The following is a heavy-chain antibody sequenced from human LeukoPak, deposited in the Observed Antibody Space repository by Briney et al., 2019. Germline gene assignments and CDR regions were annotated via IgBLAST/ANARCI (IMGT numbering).Heavy chain of an antibody. D-gene: IGHD6-13*01. CDR2: INPNSGGT. V-gene: IGHV1-2*04. CDR1: GYTFTGYY. Sequence: ASVKVSCKASGYTFTGYYMHWVRQAPGQGLERMGWINPNSGGTNYAQKFQGWVTMTRDTSISTAYMELSRLRSDDTAVYYCARLAAAGRASTHAFDIWGQGTMVTVSS. J-gene: IGHJ3*02. CDR3: ARLAAAGRASTHAFDI.